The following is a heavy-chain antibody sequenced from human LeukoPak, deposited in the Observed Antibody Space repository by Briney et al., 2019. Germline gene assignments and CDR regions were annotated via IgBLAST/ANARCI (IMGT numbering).Heavy chain of an antibody. Sequence: GGSLRLSCAAPGFSFSTYGMHWVRQAPGKGLEWVALIRYDGSNKYYADSVKGRLTISRDNSKNTLYLQVNSLRAEDTAVYYCAKDGGSYFDYLGQGTLVTVSS. V-gene: IGHV3-30*02. CDR3: AKDGGSYFDY. CDR1: GFSFSTYG. J-gene: IGHJ4*02. D-gene: IGHD1-26*01. CDR2: IRYDGSNK.